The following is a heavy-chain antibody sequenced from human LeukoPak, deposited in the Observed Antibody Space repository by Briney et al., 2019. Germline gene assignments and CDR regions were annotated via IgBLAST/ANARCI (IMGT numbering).Heavy chain of an antibody. CDR1: GFSFSSYW. CDR2: IKPDGSEK. D-gene: IGHD6-13*01. J-gene: IGHJ4*02. V-gene: IGHV3-7*01. Sequence: GRSLRLSCAASGFSFSSYWMSWVRQAPGKGLEWVANIKPDGSEKYYVASGKGRFTISRDNAKNSLYLQMNSLRAEDTAVYYCARETAAGTFDYWGQGTLVTVSS. CDR3: ARETAAGTFDY.